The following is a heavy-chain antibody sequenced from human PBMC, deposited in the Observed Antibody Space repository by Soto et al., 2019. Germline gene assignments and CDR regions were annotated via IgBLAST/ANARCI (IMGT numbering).Heavy chain of an antibody. CDR3: ARESQGYYDSSGYYYPFDY. V-gene: IGHV1-69*13. CDR2: IIPIFGTA. D-gene: IGHD3-22*01. CDR1: GGTFSSYA. Sequence: WASVKVSCKASGGTFSSYAISWVRQAPGQGLEWMGGIIPIFGTANYAQKFQGRVTITADESTSTAYMEPSSLRSEDTAVYYCARESQGYYDSSGYYYPFDYWGQGTLVTVSS. J-gene: IGHJ4*02.